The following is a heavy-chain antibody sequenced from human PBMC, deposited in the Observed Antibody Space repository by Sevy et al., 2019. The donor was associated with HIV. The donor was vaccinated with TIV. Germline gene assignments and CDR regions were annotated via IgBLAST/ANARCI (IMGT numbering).Heavy chain of an antibody. Sequence: GGSLRLSCAASGFTFSSYAMSWVRQAPGKVLEWVSAISGSGYLTYSTDSVKGRFTISRDNSKNTLYLQMNSLTAEDTAVYYCAKEGGGYYYDSSGLFDYWGQGTLVTVSS. CDR1: GFTFSSYA. V-gene: IGHV3-23*01. CDR3: AKEGGGYYYDSSGLFDY. D-gene: IGHD3-22*01. CDR2: ISGSGYLT. J-gene: IGHJ4*02.